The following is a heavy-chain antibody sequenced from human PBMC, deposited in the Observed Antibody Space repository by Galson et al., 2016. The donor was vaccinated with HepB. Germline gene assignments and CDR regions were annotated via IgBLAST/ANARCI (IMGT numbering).Heavy chain of an antibody. D-gene: IGHD1-26*01. V-gene: IGHV1-18*01. J-gene: IGHJ4*02. CDR3: ARGGGRGGSDY. CDR2: ISVHNGNT. CDR1: GYTFNHYD. Sequence: SVKVSCKASGYTFNHYDITWVRQAPGQGLEWMGWISVHNGNTNYAQKIQGRVTMTTDPVTSTAYMELRSLRSDDTAVYYCARGGGRGGSDYWGQGTLVTVTS.